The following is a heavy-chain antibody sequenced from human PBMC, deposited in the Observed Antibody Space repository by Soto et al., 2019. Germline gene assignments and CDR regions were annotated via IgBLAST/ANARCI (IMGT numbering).Heavy chain of an antibody. V-gene: IGHV1-69*13. CDR3: ASGLSCGGDCYADPDLPDAFDI. D-gene: IGHD2-21*02. CDR1: GGTFSSYA. J-gene: IGHJ3*02. CDR2: IIPIFGTA. Sequence: SVKVSCKASGGTFSSYAISWVRQAPGQGLEWMGGIIPIFGTANYAQKFQGRVTITADESTSTAYMELSSLRSEDTAVYYCASGLSCGGDCYADPDLPDAFDIWGQGTMVTVSS.